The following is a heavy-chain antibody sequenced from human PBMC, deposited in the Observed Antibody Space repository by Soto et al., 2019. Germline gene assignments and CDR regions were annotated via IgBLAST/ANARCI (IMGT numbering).Heavy chain of an antibody. J-gene: IGHJ4*01. D-gene: IGHD6-25*01. CDR1: CDSISTVGYY. Sequence: LSLTCPFCCDSISTVGYYWTLIRRHPGKGLEWIGDIYNSGSTYYNPSLKSRITISRGTSANQLALQLSSVTAADTAVYYCARDFGKAWVPANRLEPGGQATVV. V-gene: IGHV4-31*03. CDR3: ARDFGKAWVPANRLEP. CDR2: IYNSGST.